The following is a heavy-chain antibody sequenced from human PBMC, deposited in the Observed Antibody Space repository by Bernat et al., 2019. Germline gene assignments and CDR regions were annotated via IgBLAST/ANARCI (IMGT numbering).Heavy chain of an antibody. CDR3: AKNRYSSSGYDAFDI. D-gene: IGHD6-13*01. J-gene: IGHJ3*02. V-gene: IGHV3-23*04. Sequence: VQLVESGGGVVQPGRSLRLSCAASGFTFSRYAMHWVRQAPGKGLEWVAVISGRAGSTYYADSVKGRFTISRDNSKNTLYLQMNSLRAEDTAVYYCAKNRYSSSGYDAFDIWGQGTMVTVSS. CDR2: ISGRAGST. CDR1: GFTFSRYA.